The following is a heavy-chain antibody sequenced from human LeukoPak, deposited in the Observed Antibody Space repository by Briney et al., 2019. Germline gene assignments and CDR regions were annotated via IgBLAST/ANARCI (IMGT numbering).Heavy chain of an antibody. J-gene: IGHJ4*02. D-gene: IGHD3-22*01. Sequence: ASVKVSCKASGYTFTNFGVSRVRQAPGQGLEWMGWISPYNGNTYSAQKFQGRVTMTTDTPTNTAYMDLRSLRSDDTAMYYCARDAILSYYSDGSAYHGFDFWGQGTLVTVSS. V-gene: IGHV1-18*01. CDR2: ISPYNGNT. CDR3: ARDAILSYYSDGSAYHGFDF. CDR1: GYTFTNFG.